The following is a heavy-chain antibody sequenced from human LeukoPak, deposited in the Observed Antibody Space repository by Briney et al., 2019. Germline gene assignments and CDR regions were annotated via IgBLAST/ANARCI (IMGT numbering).Heavy chain of an antibody. V-gene: IGHV4-34*01. D-gene: IGHD4-23*01. CDR2: INHSGNT. J-gene: IGHJ4*02. Sequence: PSETLSLTCAVSGGSFIGSHWNWIRQPPGKGLEWIGEINHSGNTNYNPSLKSRVTISVDTSKNQLSLKLRSVTAADTAVYYCARDPTTVVTLPYYFDDWGQGTLVTVSS. CDR1: GGSFIGSH. CDR3: ARDPTTVVTLPYYFDD.